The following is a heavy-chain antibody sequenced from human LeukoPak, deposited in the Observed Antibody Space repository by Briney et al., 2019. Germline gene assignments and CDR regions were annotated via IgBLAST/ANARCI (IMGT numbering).Heavy chain of an antibody. J-gene: IGHJ4*02. D-gene: IGHD2-21*02. CDR3: TTDRVFVVVTAILPGAPFWY. Sequence: PGGSLRLSCAASGFTFSSYAMHWVRQAPGKGLEWVGRIKSKTDGGTTDYAAPVKGRFTISRDDSKNALYLQMNSLKTEDTAVYYCTTDRVFVVVTAILPGAPFWYWGQGTLVTVSS. CDR1: GFTFSSYA. V-gene: IGHV3-15*01. CDR2: IKSKTDGGTT.